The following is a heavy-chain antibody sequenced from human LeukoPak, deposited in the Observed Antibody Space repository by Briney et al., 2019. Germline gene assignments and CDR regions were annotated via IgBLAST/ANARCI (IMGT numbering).Heavy chain of an antibody. V-gene: IGHV3-23*01. CDR3: AKGSWRGELIDY. CDR2: ISGSGGST. J-gene: IGHJ4*02. Sequence: AGGSLRLSCVASGFTFSSYDMSWVRQAPGKGLEWVSAISGSGGSTYYADSVKGRFTISRDNSKKTLYLQMNSLRAGDTAVYYCAKGSWRGELIDYWGQGTLVTVSS. CDR1: GFTFSSYD. D-gene: IGHD1-26*01.